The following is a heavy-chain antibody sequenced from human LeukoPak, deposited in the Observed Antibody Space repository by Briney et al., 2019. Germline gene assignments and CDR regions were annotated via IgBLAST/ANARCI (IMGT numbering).Heavy chain of an antibody. CDR2: IYYSGST. D-gene: IGHD1-26*01. Sequence: PSETLSLTCTVSGGSISSGGYYWSWIRQHPGKGLEWIGYIYYSGSTYYNPSLKSRVTISVGTSKNQFSLKLSSVTAADTAVYYCARAGYSGSYLNYYGMDVWGQGTTVTVSS. V-gene: IGHV4-31*03. J-gene: IGHJ6*02. CDR3: ARAGYSGSYLNYYGMDV. CDR1: GGSISSGGYY.